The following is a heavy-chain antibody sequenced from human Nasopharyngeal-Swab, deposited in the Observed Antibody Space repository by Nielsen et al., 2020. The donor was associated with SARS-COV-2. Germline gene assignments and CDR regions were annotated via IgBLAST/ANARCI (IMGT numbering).Heavy chain of an antibody. CDR2: LKQDGGEK. D-gene: IGHD4-17*01. V-gene: IGHV3-7*01. J-gene: IGHJ4*02. CDR1: GFTFSSYW. Sequence: GESLKISCAASGFTFSSYWMSWVRQAPGKGLEWVANLKQDGGEKNYVDSVKGRFTISRDNAKNSLYLQMNTRRAEDTAVYYCVRDVIATVTTPPNYWGQGTRVTVSS. CDR3: VRDVIATVTTPPNY.